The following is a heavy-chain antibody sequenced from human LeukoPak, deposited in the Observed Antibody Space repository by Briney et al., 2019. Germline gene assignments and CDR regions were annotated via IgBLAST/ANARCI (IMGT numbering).Heavy chain of an antibody. J-gene: IGHJ4*02. CDR1: GFTFSDYY. CDR3: ARDQMSAGTGPGDFDY. CDR2: ISSSSSTI. V-gene: IGHV3-11*01. Sequence: PGGSLRLSCAASGFTFSDYYMSWIRQAPGKGLEGVSYISSSSSTIYYADSVKGRFTISRDNAKNSLYLQMNSMRAEDTAVYYCARDQMSAGTGPGDFDYWGQGTLVTVSS. D-gene: IGHD6-13*01.